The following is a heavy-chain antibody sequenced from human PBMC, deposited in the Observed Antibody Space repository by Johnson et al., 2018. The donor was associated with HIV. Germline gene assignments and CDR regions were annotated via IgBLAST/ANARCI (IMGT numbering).Heavy chain of an antibody. CDR3: ARVPEGDDDAFDI. V-gene: IGHV3-33*01. J-gene: IGHJ3*02. D-gene: IGHD2-21*01. Sequence: QVLLVESGGGVVQPGRSLRVSCAASGFTFSSYGMHWVRQAPGKGLEWVAVIWYDGSEQYYVDSVKGRFTISRDNAKNSLYLQMNSLRAEDTAVYYCARVPEGDDDAFDIWGQGTMVTVSS. CDR1: GFTFSSYG. CDR2: IWYDGSEQ.